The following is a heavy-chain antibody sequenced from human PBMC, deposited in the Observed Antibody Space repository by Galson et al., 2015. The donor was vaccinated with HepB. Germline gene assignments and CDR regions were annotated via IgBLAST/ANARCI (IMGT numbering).Heavy chain of an antibody. CDR2: IDPNSLYI. D-gene: IGHD1-26*01. Sequence: SLRLSCAASGFPFRNYSMNWVRQPPGRGLQWVASIDPNSLYIFYADSVEGRFTISRDNAKNSLHLQMHSLRGDDTALDYCARGETVGPTTGFDYWGQGTLVTVSS. V-gene: IGHV3-21*01. CDR1: GFPFRNYS. CDR3: ARGETVGPTTGFDY. J-gene: IGHJ4*02.